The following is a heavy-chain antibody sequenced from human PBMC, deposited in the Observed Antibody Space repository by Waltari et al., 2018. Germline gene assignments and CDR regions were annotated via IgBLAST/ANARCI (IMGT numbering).Heavy chain of an antibody. CDR2: IRSRTYGGTT. CDR3: TRVIEQLRTGRLDSFDI. Sequence: GESGGALVQPGRSLRLSCTASGFTFGDYAMSWFRQAPGKGLEWVGFIRSRTYGGTTEDAASVKGRFTISRDDSNSIAYLQMNSLKTEDTAVYYCTRVIEQLRTGRLDSFDIWGQGTMVTVSS. CDR1: GFTFGDYA. J-gene: IGHJ3*02. V-gene: IGHV3-49*03. D-gene: IGHD6-13*01.